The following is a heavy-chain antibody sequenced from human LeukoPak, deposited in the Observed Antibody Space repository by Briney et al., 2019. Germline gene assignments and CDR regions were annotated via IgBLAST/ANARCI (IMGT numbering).Heavy chain of an antibody. Sequence: PGGSLRLSCTASGFTFSSYEMNWVRQAPGKGLEWVSYIRSDGSTIFYADSVKGRFTISRDNAKNSLYLQMNSLRAEDTAVYYCAELGITMIGGVWGKGTTVTISS. CDR3: AELGITMIGGV. V-gene: IGHV3-48*03. J-gene: IGHJ6*04. CDR1: GFTFSSYE. CDR2: IRSDGSTI. D-gene: IGHD3-10*02.